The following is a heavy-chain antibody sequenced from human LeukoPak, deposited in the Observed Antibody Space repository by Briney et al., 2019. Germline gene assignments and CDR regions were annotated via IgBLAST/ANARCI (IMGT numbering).Heavy chain of an antibody. J-gene: IGHJ4*02. D-gene: IGHD4-17*01. CDR1: GGSISSGGYY. CDR3: ARDLYSDVNHFDY. Sequence: SQTLSLTCTVSGGSISSGGYYWSWIRQPPGKGLEWIGYIYHSGNVYVSASTLYNPSLKTRVSISVDLSKNQFFLDLRSLTAADTAVYYCARDLYSDVNHFDYWGQGTLVTVYS. CDR2: IYHSGNV. V-gene: IGHV4-30-2*01.